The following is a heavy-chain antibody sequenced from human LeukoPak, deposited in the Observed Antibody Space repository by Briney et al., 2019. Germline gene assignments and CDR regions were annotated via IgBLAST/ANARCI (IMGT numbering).Heavy chain of an antibody. V-gene: IGHV3-30*07. Sequence: GGPLRLSCAASGFHLSTHAIHCPRQAPGKTLEWVAVISYDGTNKNYADSVKGRFTISRDNSKNTLYLQLNSLRAEDTAVYCCARDRTPNWSAYSNPTFHYWGQGTLVTVSS. D-gene: IGHD4-11*01. CDR1: GFHLSTHA. CDR2: ISYDGTNK. J-gene: IGHJ4*02. CDR3: ARDRTPNWSAYSNPTFHY.